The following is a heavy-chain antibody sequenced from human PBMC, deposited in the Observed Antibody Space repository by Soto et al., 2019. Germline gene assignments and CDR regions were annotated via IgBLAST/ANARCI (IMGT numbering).Heavy chain of an antibody. CDR2: ISGSGGST. CDR3: AKARVEDIVLVVAAPQH. V-gene: IGHV3-23*01. J-gene: IGHJ1*01. CDR1: GFTFSSYA. Sequence: EVQLLESGGGLVQPGGSLRLSCAASGFTFSSYAMSWVRQAPGKGLEWVSAISGSGGSTYYADSVKGRFTISRDNSKNTLYLQMNRLRAEDTAVYYCAKARVEDIVLVVAAPQHWGQGTLVTVSS. D-gene: IGHD2-15*01.